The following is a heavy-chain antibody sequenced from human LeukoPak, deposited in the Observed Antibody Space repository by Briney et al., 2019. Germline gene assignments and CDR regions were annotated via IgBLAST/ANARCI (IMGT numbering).Heavy chain of an antibody. Sequence: GSLRLSCAASGFTFSSYGMNWVRQAPGKGLEWVSAISGGGGSTYYADSVKGRFTISRDNSKNTLYLQMNSLRAEDTAVYYCAKDGYSSGWYGPYYYYGMDVWGQGTTVTVSS. CDR2: ISGGGGST. D-gene: IGHD6-19*01. J-gene: IGHJ6*02. V-gene: IGHV3-23*01. CDR1: GFTFSSYG. CDR3: AKDGYSSGWYGPYYYYGMDV.